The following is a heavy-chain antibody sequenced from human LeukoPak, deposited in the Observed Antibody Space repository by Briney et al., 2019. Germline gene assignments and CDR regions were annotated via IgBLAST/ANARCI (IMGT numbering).Heavy chain of an antibody. D-gene: IGHD3-10*01. V-gene: IGHV3-13*01. CDR3: ARGYYYGSGSPLDY. CDR2: IGTAGDT. Sequence: GGSLRLSCAASGFTFSSYDMHWVRQATGKGLEWVSAIGTAGDTYYPGSVRGRFTISRENAKNSLYLQMNSLRARDTAVYYCARGYYYGSGSPLDYWGQGTLVTVSS. CDR1: GFTFSSYD. J-gene: IGHJ4*02.